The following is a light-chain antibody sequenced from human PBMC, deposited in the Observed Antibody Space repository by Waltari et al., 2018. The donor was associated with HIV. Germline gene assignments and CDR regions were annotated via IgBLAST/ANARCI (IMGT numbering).Light chain of an antibody. J-gene: IGLJ1*01. Sequence: QSALTQPPSASGSPGPSVTISCTAPSSALINYNYVSWYQQYPGKAPKLIIFEVTKRPSGVPDRFSGSKSGDTASLTVSGLQAEDEADYYCSSYAGSDNPYVFGSGTKVTVL. CDR1: SSALINYNY. CDR3: SSYAGSDNPYV. CDR2: EVT. V-gene: IGLV2-8*01.